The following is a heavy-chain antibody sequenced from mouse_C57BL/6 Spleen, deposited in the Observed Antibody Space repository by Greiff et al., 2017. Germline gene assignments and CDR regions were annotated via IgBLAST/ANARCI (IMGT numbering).Heavy chain of an antibody. D-gene: IGHD2-4*01. CDR2: IDPSDSYT. J-gene: IGHJ2*01. CDR1: GYTFTSYW. V-gene: IGHV1-69*01. CDR3: ARFDYDWY. Sequence: QVQLQQPGAELVMPGASVKLSCKASGYTFTSYWMHWVKQRPGQGLEWIGEIDPSDSYTNYNQKFKGKSTLTVDKSSSTAYMQLSSLTSEDSAVYYCARFDYDWYWGKGTTLTVSS.